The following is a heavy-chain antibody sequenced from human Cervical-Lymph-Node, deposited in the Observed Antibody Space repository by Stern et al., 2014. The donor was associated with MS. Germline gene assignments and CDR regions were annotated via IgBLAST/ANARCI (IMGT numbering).Heavy chain of an antibody. CDR2: VWNDGSKE. V-gene: IGHV3-33*01. Sequence: VQLVESGGGVVQPGRSLRPFCVASGLTFSTSVMHWVRQAPGKGLEWVAVVWNDGSKEHFTESVKGRFSTSRDTAKNTLHLQMSSLRAEDTAVYFCATSTASDAFDIWGQGTLVTVSS. CDR1: GLTFSTSV. D-gene: IGHD2/OR15-2a*01. CDR3: ATSTASDAFDI. J-gene: IGHJ3*02.